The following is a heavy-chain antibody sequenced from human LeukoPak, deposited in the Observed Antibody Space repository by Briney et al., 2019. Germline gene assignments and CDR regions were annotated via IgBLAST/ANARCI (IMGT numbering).Heavy chain of an antibody. J-gene: IGHJ4*02. D-gene: IGHD3-9*01. V-gene: IGHV4-34*01. CDR3: AGGRRYFDWLFQPHYFDY. CDR2: INHSGST. Sequence: SETLSLTCAVYGGSFSGYYWSWIRQPPGKGLEWIGEINHSGSTNYNPSLKSRVTISVDTSKNQFSLKLSSVTAADTAVYYCAGGRRYFDWLFQPHYFDYWGQGTLVTVSS. CDR1: GGSFSGYY.